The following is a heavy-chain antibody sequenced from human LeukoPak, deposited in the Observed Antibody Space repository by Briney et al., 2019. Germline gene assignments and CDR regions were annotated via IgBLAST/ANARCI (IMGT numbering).Heavy chain of an antibody. Sequence: SQTLSLTCAISGDSVSSNSAAWNWIRQSPSRGLEWLGRTYYRSKWYNDYAVSVKSRITINPDTSKNQFSLQLNSVTPEDTAVYYCARNARPNSYGTRTAFDIWGQGTMVTVSS. J-gene: IGHJ3*02. V-gene: IGHV6-1*01. CDR1: GDSVSSNSAA. CDR3: ARNARPNSYGTRTAFDI. D-gene: IGHD5-18*01. CDR2: TYYRSKWYN.